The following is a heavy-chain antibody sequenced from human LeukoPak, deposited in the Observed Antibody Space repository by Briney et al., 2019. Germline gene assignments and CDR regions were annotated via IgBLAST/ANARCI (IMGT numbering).Heavy chain of an antibody. CDR1: GFTFSSYA. Sequence: GGSLRLSCAASGFTFSSYAMSWVRQAPGKGLEWVSAISGSGGSTYYADSVKGRFTISRDNPKNTLYLQMNSLRAEDTAVYYCANELYYDSSGYYPFDYWGQGTLVTVSS. D-gene: IGHD3-22*01. CDR3: ANELYYDSSGYYPFDY. V-gene: IGHV3-23*01. J-gene: IGHJ4*02. CDR2: ISGSGGST.